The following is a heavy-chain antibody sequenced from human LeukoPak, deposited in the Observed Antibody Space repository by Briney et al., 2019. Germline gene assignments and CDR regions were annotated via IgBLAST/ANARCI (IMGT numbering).Heavy chain of an antibody. D-gene: IGHD3-10*01. CDR3: ARDEYYYGSGSYYPHMDV. CDR2: INHSGST. CDR1: GGSFSGYY. V-gene: IGHV4-34*01. Sequence: PSETLSLTCAVYGGSFSGYYWSWIRQPPGKGLEWIGEINHSGSTNYNPSLKSRVTISVDTSKNQFSLKLSSVTAADTAVYYCARDEYYYGSGSYYPHMDVWGKGTTVTVSS. J-gene: IGHJ6*03.